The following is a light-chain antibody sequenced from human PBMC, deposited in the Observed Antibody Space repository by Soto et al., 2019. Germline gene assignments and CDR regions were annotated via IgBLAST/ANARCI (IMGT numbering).Light chain of an antibody. J-gene: IGKJ5*01. Sequence: DIVLTQAPATLSLSPGARAALSCRASQSVSSNLAWYQLKPGQAPRLLLFDASSRANGVPARFGGSGSGTDLTLTINSLEPEDFAVYYCQQRNVWPTITFGQGTRLEIK. V-gene: IGKV3-11*01. CDR3: QQRNVWPTIT. CDR2: DAS. CDR1: QSVSSN.